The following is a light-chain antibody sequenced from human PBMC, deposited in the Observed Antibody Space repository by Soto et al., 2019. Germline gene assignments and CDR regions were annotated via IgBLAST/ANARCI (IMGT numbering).Light chain of an antibody. J-gene: IGKJ1*01. Sequence: TLSPSTLSASVRARVTITCRASQSIDSWLAWYQHKPGKAPKLLIYEASILQNGVPSRFSGTESGTEFTLTISSLRPDDFATYYCRQYNAYSACPFGQGTKVDIK. V-gene: IGKV1-5*03. CDR2: EAS. CDR1: QSIDSW. CDR3: RQYNAYSACP.